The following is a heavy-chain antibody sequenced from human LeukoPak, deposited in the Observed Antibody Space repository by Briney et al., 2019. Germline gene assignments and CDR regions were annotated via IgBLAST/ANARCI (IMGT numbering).Heavy chain of an antibody. V-gene: IGHV4-4*02. D-gene: IGHD7-27*01. CDR2: TYHSDYT. J-gene: IGHJ4*02. CDR1: GDSITSSHW. Sequence: SETLSLTCTVSGDSITSSHWWSWIRQSPGKGLEWIGNTYHSDYTNYNPSLKGRATISVDKSKNQLSLKVISVTAADTAMYYCASRKLGNDYWGQGTLVTVSS. CDR3: ASRKLGNDY.